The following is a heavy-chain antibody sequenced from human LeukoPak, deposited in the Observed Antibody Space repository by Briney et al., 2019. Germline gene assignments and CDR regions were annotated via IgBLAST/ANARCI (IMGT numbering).Heavy chain of an antibody. V-gene: IGHV3-33*06. CDR3: AKEYDYGDYALDY. J-gene: IGHJ4*02. Sequence: GGSLRLSCAASGFTFSSYGMHWVRQAPGKGLEWVAVIWYDGSNKYYADSVKGRFTISRDNSKNTLYLQMNSLRAEDTAVYHCAKEYDYGDYALDYWGQGTLVTVSS. D-gene: IGHD4-17*01. CDR1: GFTFSSYG. CDR2: IWYDGSNK.